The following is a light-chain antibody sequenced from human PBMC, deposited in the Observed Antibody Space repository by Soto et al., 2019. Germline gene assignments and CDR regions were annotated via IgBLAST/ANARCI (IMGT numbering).Light chain of an antibody. V-gene: IGKV3D-20*02. Sequence: EIVLTQSPGTLSLSPGERATLSCRASQSVASSHLAWYRQKPGQTPRLLIYDASSRATGIPDRISGSGSGTDFTLTISSLQREDFATYYCQQSYSAPYTFGQGTTVEIK. CDR1: QSVASSH. J-gene: IGKJ2*01. CDR2: DAS. CDR3: QQSYSAPYT.